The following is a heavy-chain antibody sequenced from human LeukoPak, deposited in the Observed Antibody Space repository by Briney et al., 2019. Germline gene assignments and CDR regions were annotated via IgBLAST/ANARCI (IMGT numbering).Heavy chain of an antibody. CDR2: ISGSGGST. CDR1: GFTFSNYA. CDR3: AKDPSTTTVTTVLDY. D-gene: IGHD4-11*01. V-gene: IGHV3-23*01. Sequence: GGSLRLSCAASGFTFSNYAMTWVRQAPGKGLEWVSAISGSGGSTYYADSVKGRFTISRDNSKNTLYLQMNSLRAEDTAVYYCAKDPSTTTVTTVLDYWGQGTLVTVSS. J-gene: IGHJ4*02.